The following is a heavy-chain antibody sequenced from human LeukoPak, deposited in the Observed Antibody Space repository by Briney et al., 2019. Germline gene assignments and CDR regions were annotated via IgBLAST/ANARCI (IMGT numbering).Heavy chain of an antibody. D-gene: IGHD3-22*01. CDR2: IYYSGST. CDR1: GGSISSSSYY. J-gene: IGHJ4*02. V-gene: IGHV4-39*07. CDR3: ARGLSDSSGYYHDY. Sequence: SETLSLTCTVSGGSISSSSYYWGWIRQPPAKGLEWIGSIYYSGSTYYNPSLKSRVTISVDTSKNQFSLKLSSVTAADTAVYYCARGLSDSSGYYHDYWGQGTLVTVSS.